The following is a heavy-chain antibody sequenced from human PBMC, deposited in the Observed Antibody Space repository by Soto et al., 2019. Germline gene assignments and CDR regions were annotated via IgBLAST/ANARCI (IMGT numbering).Heavy chain of an antibody. J-gene: IGHJ4*02. CDR3: ARGMGDFWMLATGFDY. CDR2: INNSGST. D-gene: IGHD3-3*01. CDR1: GGSFSGYY. Sequence: SETLSLTCAVYGGSFSGYYWSWIRQPPGKGLEWIGEINNSGSTNYNPSLKSRVTISVDTSKNQFSLKLSSVTAADTAVYYCARGMGDFWMLATGFDYWGQGNLVT. V-gene: IGHV4-34*01.